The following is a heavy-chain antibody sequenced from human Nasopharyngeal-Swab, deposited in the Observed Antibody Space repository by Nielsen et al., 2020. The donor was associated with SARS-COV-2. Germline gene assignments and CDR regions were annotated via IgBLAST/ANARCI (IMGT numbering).Heavy chain of an antibody. CDR1: GFTFSSYG. J-gene: IGHJ4*02. D-gene: IGHD5-18*01. V-gene: IGHV3-30*03. CDR3: ARAIRGYSSYYFDY. CDR2: ISYDGSNK. Sequence: GESLKISCAASGFTFSSYGMHWVRKAPGKGLEWVAVISYDGSNKYYADSVKGRFTISRDNSKNTLYLQMNSLRAEDTAVYYCARAIRGYSSYYFDYWGQGTLVTVSS.